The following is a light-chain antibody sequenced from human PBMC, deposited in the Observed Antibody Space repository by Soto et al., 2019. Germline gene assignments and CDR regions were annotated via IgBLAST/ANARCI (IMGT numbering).Light chain of an antibody. CDR2: GAS. V-gene: IGKV3-20*01. Sequence: EIVLTQSPATLSLSPEERATLSCRASQSVSTFLAWYQQKPGQAPRLLIYGASSRATGIPDRFSGSGSGTDFTLTISRLEPEDYAVYYCQQYGHSLWTFGQGTKVDIK. J-gene: IGKJ1*01. CDR3: QQYGHSLWT. CDR1: QSVSTF.